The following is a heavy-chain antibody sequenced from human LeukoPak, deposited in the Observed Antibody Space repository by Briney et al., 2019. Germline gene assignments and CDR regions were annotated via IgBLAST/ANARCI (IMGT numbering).Heavy chain of an antibody. J-gene: IGHJ4*02. D-gene: IGHD3-22*01. Sequence: GRSLRLSCAASGFTFSSYGMHWVRQAPGKGLEWVAVIWYVGSNKYYADSVKGRFTISRDNSKNTLYLQMNSLRAEDTAVYYCARDFYDSSGDRDYWGQGTLVTVSS. CDR1: GFTFSSYG. CDR3: ARDFYDSSGDRDY. CDR2: IWYVGSNK. V-gene: IGHV3-33*01.